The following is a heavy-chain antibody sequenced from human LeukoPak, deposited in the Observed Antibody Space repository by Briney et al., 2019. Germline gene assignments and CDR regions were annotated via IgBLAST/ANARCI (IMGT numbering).Heavy chain of an antibody. J-gene: IGHJ6*03. Sequence: GGSLRLSCAASGFTVSSNYMSWVRQAPGKGLDWVSVMYSGGSTYYADSVKGRFTIFRDNSKNTLYLQMNSLRAEDTAVYYCASGSGSYRTPYYYMDVWGTGTTVTVSS. CDR2: MYSGGST. CDR1: GFTVSSNY. D-gene: IGHD3-10*01. V-gene: IGHV3-53*01. CDR3: ASGSGSYRTPYYYMDV.